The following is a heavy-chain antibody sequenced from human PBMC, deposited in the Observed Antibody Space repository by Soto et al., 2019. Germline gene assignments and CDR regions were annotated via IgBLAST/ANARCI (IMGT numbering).Heavy chain of an antibody. CDR3: AREAYDSSGYYFDY. CDR2: IYFSGST. CDR1: GGSISSGGYY. D-gene: IGHD3-22*01. J-gene: IGHJ4*02. V-gene: IGHV4-31*03. Sequence: SETLSLTCTVSGGSISSGGYYWSWIRQHPGKGLEWIGYIYFSGSTYYNPSLKSRVTMSVDTSKNQLSLKLSSVTAADTAVYYCAREAYDSSGYYFDYWGQGTLVTVSS.